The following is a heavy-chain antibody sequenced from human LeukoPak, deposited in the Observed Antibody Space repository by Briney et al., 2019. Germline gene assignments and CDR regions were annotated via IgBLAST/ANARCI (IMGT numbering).Heavy chain of an antibody. CDR3: AKVVDFWSGPSWN. D-gene: IGHD3-3*01. J-gene: IGHJ4*02. Sequence: PGGSLRLSCAASGFTFSSYAMSWVRQAPGKGLEGVSAISGSGGSTYYAESVKGRFTISRDNSKNTLYLQMNSLRAEDTAVYYCAKVVDFWSGPSWNWGQGTLVTVSS. CDR2: ISGSGGST. V-gene: IGHV3-23*01. CDR1: GFTFSSYA.